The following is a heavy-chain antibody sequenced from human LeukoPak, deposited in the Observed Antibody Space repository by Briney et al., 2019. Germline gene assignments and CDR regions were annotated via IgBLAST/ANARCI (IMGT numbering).Heavy chain of an antibody. CDR3: TRLRSDTTGGYYYFMDV. J-gene: IGHJ6*03. CDR2: IRSKANGYAT. V-gene: IGHV3-73*01. CDR1: DFTFSDSA. D-gene: IGHD1-1*01. Sequence: GGSLRLSCAASDFTFSDSAIHWVRQAPGKGLEWVGRIRSKANGYATSYGASAKGRLTIPRDDSKNTADLQMSDLRTEDTAVYYCTRLRSDTTGGYYYFMDVWGKGTTVIVSS.